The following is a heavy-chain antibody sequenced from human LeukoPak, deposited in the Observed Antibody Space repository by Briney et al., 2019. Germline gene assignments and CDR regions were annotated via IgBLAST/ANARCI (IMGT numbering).Heavy chain of an antibody. CDR1: GFTFSYYW. J-gene: IGHJ4*02. D-gene: IGHD4-23*01. CDR2: IKQDGSEK. V-gene: IGHV3-7*03. CDR3: ARETPVVTQADFDY. Sequence: GGSLRLSCVASGFTFSYYWMTWVRQAPGKGLEWVANIKQDGSEKYYMDSVKGRFTISRVNAKNSLYLQMNSLRAEDTAVYYCARETPVVTQADFDYWGQGTLVTVSS.